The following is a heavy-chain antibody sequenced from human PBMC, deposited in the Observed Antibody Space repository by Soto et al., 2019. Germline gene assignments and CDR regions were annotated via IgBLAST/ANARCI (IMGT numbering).Heavy chain of an antibody. V-gene: IGHV1-18*01. Sequence: ASVKVSCTASGYTLTSYGISWVRQAPGQGLEWMGWISAYNGNTNYAQKLQGRVTMTTDTSTSTAYMELRSLRSDDTAVYYCARVDIVVVVAANKVSDWFDPWGQGTLVTVSS. CDR1: GYTLTSYG. CDR2: ISAYNGNT. J-gene: IGHJ5*02. D-gene: IGHD2-15*01. CDR3: ARVDIVVVVAANKVSDWFDP.